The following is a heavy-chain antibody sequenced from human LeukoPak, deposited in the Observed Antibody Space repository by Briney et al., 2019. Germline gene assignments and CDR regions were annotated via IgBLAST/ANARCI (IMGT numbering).Heavy chain of an antibody. V-gene: IGHV1-69*06. CDR2: IIPIFGTA. CDR1: GGTFSSYA. Sequence: SVEVSYKASGGTFSSYAISWVRQAPGQGLEWMGGIIPIFGTANYAQKFQGRVTITADKSTSTAYMELSSLRSEDTAVYYCARHECGGDCYYWFDPWGQGTLVTVSS. D-gene: IGHD2-21*02. CDR3: ARHECGGDCYYWFDP. J-gene: IGHJ5*02.